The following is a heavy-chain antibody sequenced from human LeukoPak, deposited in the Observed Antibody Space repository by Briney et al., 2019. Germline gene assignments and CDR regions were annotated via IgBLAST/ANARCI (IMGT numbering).Heavy chain of an antibody. D-gene: IGHD3-3*01. CDR1: GFTFSSYG. Sequence: QPGRSLRLSCAASGFTFSSYGMHWVRQAPGKGLEWVAVIWYDGSNKYYADSVKGRFTISRDNSKNTLYLQMNSLRAEDTAVYYCARDITYYDFWSGYFPGYYYYGMDVWGQGTTVTVSS. CDR2: IWYDGSNK. J-gene: IGHJ6*02. CDR3: ARDITYYDFWSGYFPGYYYYGMDV. V-gene: IGHV3-33*01.